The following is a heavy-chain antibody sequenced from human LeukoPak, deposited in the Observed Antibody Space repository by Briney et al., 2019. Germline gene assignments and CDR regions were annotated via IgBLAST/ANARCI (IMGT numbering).Heavy chain of an antibody. CDR1: GFTFSSYW. CDR2: IIPNSNYK. V-gene: IGHV3-21*01. Sequence: GGSLRLSCAASGFTFSSYWMNWARQAPGKGLQWVSSIIPNSNYKYYEDSVRGRFIISRDNAKNSLYLQMDSLRAEDTAIYYCATDPSYSGTAYFNFWGQGTLVTVSS. D-gene: IGHD1-26*01. J-gene: IGHJ4*02. CDR3: ATDPSYSGTAYFNF.